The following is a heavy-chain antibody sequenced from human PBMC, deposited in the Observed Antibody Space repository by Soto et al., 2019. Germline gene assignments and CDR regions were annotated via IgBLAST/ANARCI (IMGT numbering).Heavy chain of an antibody. CDR3: EKDMQIWLMGNYGSGVDY. J-gene: IGHJ4*02. D-gene: IGHD3-10*01. CDR2: ISYDGSNK. V-gene: IGHV3-30*18. Sequence: QVQLVESGGGVVQPGRSLRLSCAASGFTFSSYGMHWVRQAPGKGLEWVAVISYDGSNKYYADSVKGRFTISRDNSKNSLYLQMSSMSAEATDVYYWEKDMQIWLMGNYGSGVDYWGQGTLVTVSS. CDR1: GFTFSSYG.